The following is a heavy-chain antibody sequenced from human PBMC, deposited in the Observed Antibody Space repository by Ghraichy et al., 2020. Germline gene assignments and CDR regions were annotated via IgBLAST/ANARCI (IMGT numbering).Heavy chain of an antibody. Sequence: SETLSLTCAVYGGSFSHYYWSWIRQPPGKGLEWIGEINHNGSTNYNPSLKSRVTISVDTSKNQFSLKLTSVTAADTAVYYCSRAKHTGNYYYYYGMDVWGQGTTVTVSS. J-gene: IGHJ6*02. CDR2: INHNGST. D-gene: IGHD1-26*01. CDR1: GGSFSHYY. CDR3: SRAKHTGNYYYYYGMDV. V-gene: IGHV4-34*01.